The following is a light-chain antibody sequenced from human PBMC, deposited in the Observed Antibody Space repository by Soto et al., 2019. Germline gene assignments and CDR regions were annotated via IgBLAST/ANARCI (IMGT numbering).Light chain of an antibody. CDR3: QSYDSSLSGVV. CDR1: SSNIGAGYD. V-gene: IGLV1-40*01. J-gene: IGLJ2*01. CDR2: GNS. Sequence: QSVLTQPHSVSGAPGQRVTISCTGSSSNIGAGYDVHWYQQLPGTAPKLLIYGNSNRPSGVPDRFSGSKSGTSASLAITGLQAEDDADYYCQSYDSSLSGVVFGGGTKLTVL.